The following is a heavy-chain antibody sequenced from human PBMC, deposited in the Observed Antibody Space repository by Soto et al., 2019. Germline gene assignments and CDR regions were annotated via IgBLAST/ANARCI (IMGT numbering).Heavy chain of an antibody. Sequence: SVKVSCKASGGTFSSYAISWVRQAPVQGLEWMGGIIPIFGTANYAQKFQGRVTITADESTSTAYMELSSLRSEDTAVYYCARDDSGSAPRSYYGMDVWGQGTTVTVSS. CDR1: GGTFSSYA. J-gene: IGHJ6*02. D-gene: IGHD3-10*01. CDR2: IIPIFGTA. V-gene: IGHV1-69*01. CDR3: ARDDSGSAPRSYYGMDV.